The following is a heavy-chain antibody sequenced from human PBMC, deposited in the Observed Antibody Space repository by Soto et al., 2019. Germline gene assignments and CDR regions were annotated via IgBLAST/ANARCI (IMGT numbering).Heavy chain of an antibody. Sequence: SETLSLTCTVSGGSIRSGGYYWSWIRQHPGKGLEWIGHIYYSGSTNYNPSLKSRVTISVDTSKNQFSLKLSSVTAAGTAVYYCARSNAPYFDYWGQGTLVTVSS. D-gene: IGHD1-1*01. V-gene: IGHV4-61*08. CDR3: ARSNAPYFDY. CDR1: GGSIRSGGYY. J-gene: IGHJ4*02. CDR2: IYYSGST.